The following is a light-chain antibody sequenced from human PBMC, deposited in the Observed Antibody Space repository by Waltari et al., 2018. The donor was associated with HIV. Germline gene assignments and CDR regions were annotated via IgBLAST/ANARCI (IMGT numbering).Light chain of an antibody. CDR1: YSNIGSNP. CDR3: ASWDDKLDGWV. CDR2: NND. Sequence: QSLLPQPPSASGTPGQRVTIPCSGRYSNIGSNPVNWHQQLPGSAPRALIYNNDQRPSGVPDRFSGSKSGTSASLAISGLQSEDQGDYYCASWDDKLDGWVFGGGTRLTVL. V-gene: IGLV1-44*01. J-gene: IGLJ3*02.